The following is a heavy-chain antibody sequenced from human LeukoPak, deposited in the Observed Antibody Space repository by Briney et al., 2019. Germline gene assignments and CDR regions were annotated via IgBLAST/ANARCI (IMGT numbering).Heavy chain of an antibody. J-gene: IGHJ4*02. CDR2: INGAGDNT. V-gene: IGHV3-23*01. CDR1: GYTFSSHG. CDR3: AKVSVCYECYRDY. Sequence: GGSLRLSCAAYGYTFSSHGLTWVRPAPGKGLEWVSTINGAGDNTYYAETVKGRFTISRDNSKNTLYLQMHSLRAEDTAIYYCAKVSVCYECYRDYWGQGTLVTVS. D-gene: IGHD3-16*01.